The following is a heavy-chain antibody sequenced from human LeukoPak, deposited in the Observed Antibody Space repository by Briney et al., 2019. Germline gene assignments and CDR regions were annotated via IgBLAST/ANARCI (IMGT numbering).Heavy chain of an antibody. Sequence: SETLSLTCAVYGGSFSGYYWSWIRQSPGKGLEWIGEFHHSGTTNCKSSLKSRVTISQDTSKNQFSLKLSSVTAADTAVYYCARRGYSYGHYYYYYMDVWGKGTTVTVSS. V-gene: IGHV4-34*01. CDR3: ARRGYSYGHYYYYYMDV. CDR2: FHHSGTT. D-gene: IGHD5-18*01. J-gene: IGHJ6*03. CDR1: GGSFSGYY.